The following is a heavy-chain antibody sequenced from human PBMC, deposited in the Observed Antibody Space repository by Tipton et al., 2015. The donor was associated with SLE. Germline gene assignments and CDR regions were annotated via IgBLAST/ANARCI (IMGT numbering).Heavy chain of an antibody. D-gene: IGHD3-10*02. V-gene: IGHV1-8*01. CDR1: GYIFSTYD. CDR3: ARDVGGAQLWYFDL. Sequence: QSGPEVKKPGASVKVSCQASGYIFSTYDINWVRQATGQGLEWMGWMNPKSGNTGYAQKFQGRVSMTRNISISTAYMELRSLRSDDTAVYYCARDVGGAQLWYFDLWGRGTLVTVSS. CDR2: MNPKSGNT. J-gene: IGHJ2*01.